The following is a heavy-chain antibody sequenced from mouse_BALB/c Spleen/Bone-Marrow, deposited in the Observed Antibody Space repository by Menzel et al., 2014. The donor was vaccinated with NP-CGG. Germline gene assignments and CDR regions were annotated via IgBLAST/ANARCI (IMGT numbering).Heavy chain of an antibody. J-gene: IGHJ3*01. Sequence: QVQLQQPGPGLVQPSQSLSISCTVSGFSLTNYGVHWVRQSPGQGLEWLGVIWSGERTDYNAAFISRLSISEDNSKSQVFFKMNSLQPNDTAIYYCARMREDYDGFAYWGQGTLVTVSA. D-gene: IGHD2-4*01. CDR1: GFSLTNYG. CDR2: IWSGERT. V-gene: IGHV2-2*02. CDR3: ARMREDYDGFAY.